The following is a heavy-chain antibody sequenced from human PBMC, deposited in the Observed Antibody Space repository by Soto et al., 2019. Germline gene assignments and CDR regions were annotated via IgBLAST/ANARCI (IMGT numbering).Heavy chain of an antibody. CDR3: ASHLTMPATRGFDN. CDR1: SGSITSSNW. V-gene: IGHV4-4*02. Sequence: QVQLQESGPGLVKPSGTLSLTCAVSSGSITSSNWWSLVRLPPGKGLEWIGEISHGGSTNYNPSLKSRVNMSVDKSKNQFSLKLNSVTVADTAVYYCASHLTMPATRGFDNWGQGALVTVSS. D-gene: IGHD2-15*01. CDR2: ISHGGST. J-gene: IGHJ4*02.